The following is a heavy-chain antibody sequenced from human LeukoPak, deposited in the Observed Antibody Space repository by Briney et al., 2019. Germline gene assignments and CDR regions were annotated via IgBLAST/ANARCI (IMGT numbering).Heavy chain of an antibody. V-gene: IGHV3-23*01. CDR3: AKDGGYYDSSGYVDY. CDR1: GFTFSSYT. CDR2: ISGSGGST. D-gene: IGHD3-22*01. J-gene: IGHJ4*02. Sequence: GGSLRLSCVASGFTFSSYTMNWVRQAPGKGLEWVSAISGSGGSTYYADSVKGRFTISRDNSKNTLYLQMNSLRAEDTAVYYCAKDGGYYDSSGYVDYWGQGTLVTVSS.